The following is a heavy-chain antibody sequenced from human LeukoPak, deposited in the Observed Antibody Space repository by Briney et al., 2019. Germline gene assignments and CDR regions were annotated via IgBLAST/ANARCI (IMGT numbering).Heavy chain of an antibody. CDR1: GGSFSGYY. Sequence: SETLSLTCAVYGGSFSGYYWSWIRQPPGKGLEWIGEINHRGSTNYSPSLKSRVTISVDTSKNQFSLRLSSVTATDTAVYYCARGLVGASTHDAFDIWGQGTMVTVPS. CDR2: INHRGST. J-gene: IGHJ3*02. D-gene: IGHD1-26*01. V-gene: IGHV4-34*01. CDR3: ARGLVGASTHDAFDI.